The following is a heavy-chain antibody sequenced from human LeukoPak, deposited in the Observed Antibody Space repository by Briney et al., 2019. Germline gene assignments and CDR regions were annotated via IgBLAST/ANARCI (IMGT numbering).Heavy chain of an antibody. CDR1: GGTFSSYA. CDR3: ARERGPIVVVPAASDAFDI. J-gene: IGHJ3*02. D-gene: IGHD2-2*01. V-gene: IGHV1-69*05. CDR2: IIPIFGTA. Sequence: SVKVSCKASGGTFSSYAISWVRQAPGQGLEWMGGIIPIFGTANYAQKFQGRVTITTDESTSTAYMELSSLRSEDTAVYYCARERGPIVVVPAASDAFDIWGQGTMVTVSS.